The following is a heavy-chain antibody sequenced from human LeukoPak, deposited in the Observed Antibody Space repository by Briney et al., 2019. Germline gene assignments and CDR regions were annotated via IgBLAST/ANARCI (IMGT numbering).Heavy chain of an antibody. CDR2: IREGGNEK. D-gene: IGHD4-17*01. V-gene: IGHV3-7*03. CDR1: GFTFTDYW. J-gene: IGHJ3*02. CDR3: ATQYGDYPRTAFDM. Sequence: GGSLRLSCVASGFTFTDYWMTWVRLAPGKGLEWVANIREGGNEKNYVDSVKGRFTISRDNSKNTLYLQMNSLRAEDTAVYYCATQYGDYPRTAFDMWGQGTMVTVSS.